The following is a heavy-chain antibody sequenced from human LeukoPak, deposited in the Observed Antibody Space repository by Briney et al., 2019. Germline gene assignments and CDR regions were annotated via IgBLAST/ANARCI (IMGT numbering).Heavy chain of an antibody. J-gene: IGHJ4*02. V-gene: IGHV4-30-4*08. D-gene: IGHD1-26*01. Sequence: SQTLSLTCTVSGGSINNVDYYWGWTRQPPGKGLEWIGYIYYTGSTYYNPSLKSRVSMSVDTSKNQFSLNLNSVTAADTAVYYCARERGSYYYFDYWGQGALVTVSS. CDR3: ARERGSYYYFDY. CDR2: IYYTGST. CDR1: GGSINNVDYY.